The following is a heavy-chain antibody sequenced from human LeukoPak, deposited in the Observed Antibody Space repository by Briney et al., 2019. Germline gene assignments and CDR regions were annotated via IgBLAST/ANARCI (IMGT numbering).Heavy chain of an antibody. J-gene: IGHJ4*02. CDR2: IFYSGIT. V-gene: IGHV4-39*01. D-gene: IGHD2/OR15-2a*01. CDR1: GGSISGTLYY. Sequence: SETLSLTCTVSGGSISGTLYYWGWIRQPPGKGLEWIGSIFYSGITYYDPSLQSRVTISVDASKSQFSLHLSSVTAADTALYYCARIIVVTSTDYFDSWGQGTLVTVSS. CDR3: ARIIVVTSTDYFDS.